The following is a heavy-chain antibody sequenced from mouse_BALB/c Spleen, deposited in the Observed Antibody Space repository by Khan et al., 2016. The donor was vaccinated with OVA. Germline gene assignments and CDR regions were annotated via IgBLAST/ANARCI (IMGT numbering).Heavy chain of an antibody. CDR1: GYAFTSYT. CDR3: VRDGAYHRNDGWLAY. D-gene: IGHD2-14*01. CDR2: INPSNGYP. J-gene: IGHJ3*01. V-gene: IGHV1-4*01. Sequence: QVQLQQSGAELARPGASVKMSCKASGYAFTSYTIHWIKKRPGQGLEWIGYINPSNGYPNYTQKFKDKATLTIDESSTTAYLQLSSLTSDDAAIYNSVRDGAYHRNDGWLAYWGQGTLVTVSA.